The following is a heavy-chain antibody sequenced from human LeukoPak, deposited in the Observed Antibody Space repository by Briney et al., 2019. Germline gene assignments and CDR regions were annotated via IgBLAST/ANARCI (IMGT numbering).Heavy chain of an antibody. CDR1: GYTFTGYY. V-gene: IGHV1-2*02. Sequence: GASVKVSCKASGYTFTGYYMHWVRQAPGQGLKGMGWINPNSGGTNYAQKFQGRVTMTRDTSISTAYMELSRLRSDDTAVYYCARVYSGSIIGYYFDYWGQGTLVTVSS. CDR3: ARVYSGSIIGYYFDY. CDR2: INPNSGGT. D-gene: IGHD1-26*01. J-gene: IGHJ4*02.